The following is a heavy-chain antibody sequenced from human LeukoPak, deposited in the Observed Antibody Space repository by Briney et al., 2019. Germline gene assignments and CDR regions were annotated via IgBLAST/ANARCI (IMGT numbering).Heavy chain of an antibody. CDR1: GFTFSNYA. D-gene: IGHD2-21*01. CDR3: ARGIPGDY. J-gene: IGHJ4*02. CDR2: ITGSGGIT. Sequence: GGSLRLSCVASGFTFSNYAMSWVRQAPGKGLEWVSAITGSGGITYYADSVKGRFTISRDNSRNSLYLQVNSLRAEDTAVYYCARGIPGDYWGQGTLVTVSS. V-gene: IGHV3-23*01.